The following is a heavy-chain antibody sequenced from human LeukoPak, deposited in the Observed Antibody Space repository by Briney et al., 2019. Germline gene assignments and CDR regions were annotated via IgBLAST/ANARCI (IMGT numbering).Heavy chain of an antibody. D-gene: IGHD1-26*01. CDR2: IYNSGST. CDR3: ARLYSGRYFDY. CDR1: GGSISSYY. J-gene: IGHJ4*02. Sequence: SETLSLTCTVSGGSISSYYWSWIRQPPGKGLEWIGYIYNSGSTNYNPSLKSRVTISVDTSKNQFSLKLSSVAAADTAVYYCARLYSGRYFDYWGQGTQVTVSS. V-gene: IGHV4-59*08.